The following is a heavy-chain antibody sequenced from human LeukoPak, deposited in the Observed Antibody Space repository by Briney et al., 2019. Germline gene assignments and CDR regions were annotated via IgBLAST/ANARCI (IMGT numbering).Heavy chain of an antibody. Sequence: ASVKVSCKVSGYTLTELSMHWVRQAPGKGLEWMGGFDPEDGETIYAQKFQGRVSMTEDTSTDTAYMELSSLRSEDTAVYYCATSRVQLGGFDYWGQGTLVTVSS. J-gene: IGHJ4*02. D-gene: IGHD3-16*01. CDR2: FDPEDGET. CDR3: ATSRVQLGGFDY. V-gene: IGHV1-24*01. CDR1: GYTLTELS.